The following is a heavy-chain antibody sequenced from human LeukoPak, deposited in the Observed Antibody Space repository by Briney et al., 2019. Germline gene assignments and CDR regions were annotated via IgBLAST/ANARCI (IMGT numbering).Heavy chain of an antibody. J-gene: IGHJ4*02. D-gene: IGHD2-2*01. CDR2: ISPYNGNT. Sequence: GASVKVSCKASGYTFRSYGFSWVRQAPGQGLEWMGWISPYNGNTNYAQRFQGRVTMTTDTSTSTAYMELRSLRFDDTAVYYCARDRVVVPAAFDYWGQGTLVTVSS. CDR3: ARDRVVVPAAFDY. V-gene: IGHV1-18*01. CDR1: GYTFRSYG.